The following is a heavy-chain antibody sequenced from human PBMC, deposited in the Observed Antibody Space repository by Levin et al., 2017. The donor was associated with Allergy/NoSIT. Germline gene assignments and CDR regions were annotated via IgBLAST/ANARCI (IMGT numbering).Heavy chain of an antibody. CDR2: ISTSSNYI. Sequence: ASVKVSCAASGFTFSNYNMNWVRQAPGKGLEWVSSISTSSNYIYYADSVKGRFTISRDNAKNSLYVQMNSLRAEDTAVYYCARGGYSDYWGQGTLVTVSS. CDR3: ARGGYSDY. CDR1: GFTFSNYN. D-gene: IGHD2-2*03. V-gene: IGHV3-21*01. J-gene: IGHJ4*02.